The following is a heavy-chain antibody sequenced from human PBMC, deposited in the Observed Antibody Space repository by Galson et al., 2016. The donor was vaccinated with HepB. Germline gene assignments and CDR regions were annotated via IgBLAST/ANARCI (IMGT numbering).Heavy chain of an antibody. CDR3: ARDPPPYQLKTIDDHYFDY. Sequence: SVKVSCKASGGTFSSYAISWVRQAPGQGLEWMGGIIPMHGTANYAQKFQGRVTIIADESTSTVNMELSSLRSEDTAVYYCARDPPPYQLKTIDDHYFDYWGQGTLVTVSS. CDR2: IIPMHGTA. V-gene: IGHV1-69*13. CDR1: GGTFSSYA. J-gene: IGHJ4*02. D-gene: IGHD2-2*01.